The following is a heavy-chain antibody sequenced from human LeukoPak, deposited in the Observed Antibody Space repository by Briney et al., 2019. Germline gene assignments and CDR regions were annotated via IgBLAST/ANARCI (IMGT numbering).Heavy chain of an antibody. CDR3: ARGFVETVTTSWFYYYYYYGMDV. Sequence: GGSLRLSCAASGFTLSNYWMHWVRQAPGKGLVWVSRINSDGSSTSYADSVKGRFTISRDNAKNTLYLQMNSLRAEDTAVYYCARGFVETVTTSWFYYYYYYGMDVWGQGTTVTVSS. CDR2: INSDGSST. CDR1: GFTLSNYW. J-gene: IGHJ6*02. V-gene: IGHV3-74*01. D-gene: IGHD4-17*01.